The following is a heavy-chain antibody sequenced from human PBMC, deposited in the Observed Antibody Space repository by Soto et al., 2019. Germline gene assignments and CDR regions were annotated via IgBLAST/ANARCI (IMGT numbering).Heavy chain of an antibody. CDR3: AKDTRHYDILTGENWLAR. D-gene: IGHD3-9*01. J-gene: IGHJ5*02. V-gene: IGHV3-NL1*01. CDR1: GGSSAGCG. CDR2: ISGSGSST. Sequence: SCGAAGGSSAGCGMHRVSQDPSKGLEWVAVISGSGSSTNYADSVKGRFTISRDNAKNLLYLQMNSLRAEDTALYYCAKDTRHYDILTGENWLARRGHGTLVTVSS.